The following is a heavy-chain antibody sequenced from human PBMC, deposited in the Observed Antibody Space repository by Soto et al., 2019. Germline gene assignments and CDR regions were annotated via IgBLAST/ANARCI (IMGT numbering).Heavy chain of an antibody. CDR2: ISYDGSNI. J-gene: IGHJ4*02. CDR1: GFTFSSYA. V-gene: IGHV3-30-3*01. Sequence: QVQLVESGGGVVQPGRSLRLSCAASGFTFSSYAMHWVRQAPGKGLEWVAVISYDGSNIYYADSVKGRFTISRDNSKNTLYLQMNSLRAEDTAVYYCARSTPPLNSSGKYYFDYWGQGTLVTVSS. CDR3: ARSTPPLNSSGKYYFDY. D-gene: IGHD3-22*01.